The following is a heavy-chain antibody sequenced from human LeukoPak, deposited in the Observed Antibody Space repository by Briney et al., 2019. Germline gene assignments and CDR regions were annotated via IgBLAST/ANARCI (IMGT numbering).Heavy chain of an antibody. CDR2: INPNSGGT. D-gene: IGHD5-24*01. V-gene: IGHV1-2*02. CDR1: GYTFTGYY. Sequence: GASVKVSCKASGYTFTGYYMHWVRQAPGQGLEWMGWINPNSGGTNYAQKFQGRVTMTRDTSISTAYMELSRLRSDDTAVYYCARDMMATNPLYYYYYYMDVWGKGTTVTVSS. CDR3: ARDMMATNPLYYYYYYMDV. J-gene: IGHJ6*03.